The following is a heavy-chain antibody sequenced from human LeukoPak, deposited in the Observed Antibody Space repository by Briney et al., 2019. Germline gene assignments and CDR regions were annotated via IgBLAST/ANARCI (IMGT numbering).Heavy chain of an antibody. D-gene: IGHD2-2*01. J-gene: IGHJ4*02. Sequence: PSETLSLTCTASSGSISSSSYYWGWIRQPPGKGLEWIGSIYYSGSTYYNPSLKSRVTISVDTSKNQFSLKLSSVTAADTAVYYCASGGRYCSSTSCYYFDYWGQGNLVTVSS. CDR1: SGSISSSSYY. CDR3: ASGGRYCSSTSCYYFDY. V-gene: IGHV4-39*01. CDR2: IYYSGST.